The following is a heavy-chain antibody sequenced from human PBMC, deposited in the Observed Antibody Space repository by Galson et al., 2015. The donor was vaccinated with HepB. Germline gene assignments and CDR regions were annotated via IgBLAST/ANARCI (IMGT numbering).Heavy chain of an antibody. J-gene: IGHJ6*02. V-gene: IGHV1-18*04. CDR2: ISAYNGNT. CDR1: GYTFTSYG. Sequence: SVKVSCKASGYTFTSYGISWVRQAPGQGLEWMGWISAYNGNTNYAQKLQGRVTMTTDTSTSTAYMELRSLRSDDTAVYYCARGGGGFWSGYNYYYYYGMDVWGQGTTVTVSS. CDR3: ARGGGGFWSGYNYYYYYGMDV. D-gene: IGHD3-3*01.